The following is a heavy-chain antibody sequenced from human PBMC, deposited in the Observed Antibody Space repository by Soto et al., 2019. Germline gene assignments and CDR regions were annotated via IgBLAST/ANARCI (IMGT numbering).Heavy chain of an antibody. V-gene: IGHV1-18*01. Sequence: QVQLVQSGAEVKKPGASVKVSCKASGYTFTSYGISWVRQAPGQGLEWMGWISAYNGNTNYAQKIQGXXTXTXXTATSTAYMELRSLRSDDTAVYYCARDKGRRPTDYWGQGTLVTVSS. D-gene: IGHD3-10*01. CDR2: ISAYNGNT. CDR1: GYTFTSYG. J-gene: IGHJ4*02. CDR3: ARDKGRRPTDY.